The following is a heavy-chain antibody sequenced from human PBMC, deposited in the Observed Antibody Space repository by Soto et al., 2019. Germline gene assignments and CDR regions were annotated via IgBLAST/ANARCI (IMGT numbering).Heavy chain of an antibody. CDR1: GFTCDNYA. CDR3: ARDHDEDFGYDLDYFDF. Sequence: EAQLVESGGGLVPPGRSLRLYCAAAGFTCDNYAMHRVRKGPGQGLEWVSGINWNSVTFDYADSVKGRFTISRDNAKNSLYLQMDSLRPEDTAFYYCARDHDEDFGYDLDYFDFWGRGTLVTVSS. J-gene: IGHJ4*02. D-gene: IGHD5-12*01. CDR2: INWNSVTF. V-gene: IGHV3-9*01.